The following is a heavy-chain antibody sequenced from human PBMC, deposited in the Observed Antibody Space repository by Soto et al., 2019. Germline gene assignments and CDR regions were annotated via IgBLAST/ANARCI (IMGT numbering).Heavy chain of an antibody. CDR1: GGTFSSYT. CDR3: ARGGYCSGGSCYVSPTKYYYYYMDV. CDR2: IIPILGIA. Sequence: SVKVSCKASGGTFSSYTISWVRQAPGQGLEWMGRIIPILGIANYAQKFQGRVTITADKSTSTAYMELSSLRSEDTAVYYCARGGYCSGGSCYVSPTKYYYYYMDVWGKGTTVTVSS. V-gene: IGHV1-69*02. J-gene: IGHJ6*03. D-gene: IGHD2-15*01.